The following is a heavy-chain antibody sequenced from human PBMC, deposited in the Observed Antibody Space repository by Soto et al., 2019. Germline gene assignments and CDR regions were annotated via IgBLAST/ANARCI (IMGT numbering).Heavy chain of an antibody. D-gene: IGHD3-10*01. J-gene: IGHJ5*02. CDR3: ARGIYYGSGSYYKGNWFDP. V-gene: IGHV4-34*01. Sequence: SETLSLTCAVYGGSFSCYYWIWIRQPPGKGLEWIGEINHSGSTNYNPSLKSRVTISVDTSKNQFSLKLSSVTAADTAVYYCARGIYYGSGSYYKGNWFDPWGQGTLVTVSS. CDR1: GGSFSCYY. CDR2: INHSGST.